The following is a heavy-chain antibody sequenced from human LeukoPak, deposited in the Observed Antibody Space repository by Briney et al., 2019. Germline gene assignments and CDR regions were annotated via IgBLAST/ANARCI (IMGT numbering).Heavy chain of an antibody. D-gene: IGHD3-22*01. Sequence: SETLSLTCTVSGGSISSHYWSWIRQPPGKGLEWIGFIYYSGRTRYNPSLRSRVTISVATSENNFSLKLTSMTAADTAVYYCARLLDNDSSGDPDTFDMWGQGTVVTVSS. CDR2: IYYSGRT. CDR3: ARLLDNDSSGDPDTFDM. CDR1: GGSISSHY. V-gene: IGHV4-59*11. J-gene: IGHJ3*02.